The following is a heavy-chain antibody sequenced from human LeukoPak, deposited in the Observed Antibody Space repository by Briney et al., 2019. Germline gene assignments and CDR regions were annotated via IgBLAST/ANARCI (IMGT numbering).Heavy chain of an antibody. CDR1: GFTFSSYW. CDR2: IKQDGSEK. Sequence: GGSLRLSCAASGFTFSSYWKSWVRQAPGKGLEWVANIKQDGSEKYYVNSVRGRFSISRDNAKNSLYLQMNSLRAEDTALYYCAKDKGPWGQGTLVTVSS. CDR3: AKDKGP. J-gene: IGHJ5*02. V-gene: IGHV3-7*03.